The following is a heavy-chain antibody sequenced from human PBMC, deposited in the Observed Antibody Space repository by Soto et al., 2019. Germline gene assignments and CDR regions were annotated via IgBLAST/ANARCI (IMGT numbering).Heavy chain of an antibody. Sequence: QVQLVECGGGVVQPGRSLRLSCAASGFTFSSYGMHWVRQAPGKGLEWVAVISYDGSNKYYADSVKGRFTISRDNSKNTLYLQMNSLRAEDTAVYYCAKADSTTVTTTPDYWGHAPLVTVSS. CDR2: ISYDGSNK. CDR1: GFTFSSYG. J-gene: IGHJ4*01. D-gene: IGHD4-17*01. V-gene: IGHV3-30*18. CDR3: AKADSTTVTTTPDY.